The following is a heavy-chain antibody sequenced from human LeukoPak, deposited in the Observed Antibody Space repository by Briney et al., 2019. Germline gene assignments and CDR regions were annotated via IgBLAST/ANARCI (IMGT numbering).Heavy chain of an antibody. CDR3: ARDGGYSGYDGFDY. D-gene: IGHD5-12*01. Sequence: SETLSLTCTVSGGSISSYYWSWIRQPPGKGLEWIGYIYYSGSTNYHPSLKSRVTISVDTSKNQFSLKLSSVTAADTAVYYCARDGGYSGYDGFDYWGQGTLVTVSS. CDR1: GGSISSYY. J-gene: IGHJ4*02. V-gene: IGHV4-59*01. CDR2: IYYSGST.